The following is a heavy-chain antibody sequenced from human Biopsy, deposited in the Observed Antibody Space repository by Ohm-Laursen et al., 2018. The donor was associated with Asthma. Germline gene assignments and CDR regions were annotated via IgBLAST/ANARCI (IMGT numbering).Heavy chain of an antibody. CDR1: GGTFNSNS. V-gene: IGHV1-69*13. D-gene: IGHD2-15*01. Sequence: SVKVSCKASGGTFNSNSINWVRQAPGQGLEWMGRIIPIFGPTNYTQKFQGRVTISADDSTSTAYMELSSLSSEDTAVYYCARGPGYVRSSWALDYWGQGTLVTVSS. CDR2: IIPIFGPT. J-gene: IGHJ4*02. CDR3: ARGPGYVRSSWALDY.